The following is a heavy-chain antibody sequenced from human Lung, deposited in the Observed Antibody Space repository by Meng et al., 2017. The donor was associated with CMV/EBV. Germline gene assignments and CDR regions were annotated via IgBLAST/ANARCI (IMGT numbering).Heavy chain of an antibody. CDR1: GYTFTSYG. CDR2: NSAYNGNT. J-gene: IGHJ6*02. V-gene: IGHV1-18*01. CDR3: ARADYLLVHYYYYGMDV. Sequence: ASVKVSCKASGYTFTSYGISWVRQAPGQGLEWMGWNSAYNGNTNYAQKFQGRVTMTTDASTSTAYMELRSLRSHDTAMYFRARADYLLVHYYYYGMDVWGQGXTVTVSS. D-gene: IGHD4/OR15-4a*01.